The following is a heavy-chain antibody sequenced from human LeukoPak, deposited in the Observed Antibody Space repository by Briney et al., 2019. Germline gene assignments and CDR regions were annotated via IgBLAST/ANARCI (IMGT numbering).Heavy chain of an antibody. CDR3: SRDCTGGSCRTGGHDAFDI. CDR2: VYHDGTT. V-gene: IGHV4-4*02. CDR1: GGSISSRDW. D-gene: IGHD2-8*02. J-gene: IGHJ3*02. Sequence: SETLSLTCAVSGGSISSRDWWSWVRQTPGKGLEWIGEVYHDGTTNYNPSLKSRVSMSVDEAKSQFSLNLNSVTAADTAVYYCSRDCTGGSCRTGGHDAFDIWGQGVMVTVSS.